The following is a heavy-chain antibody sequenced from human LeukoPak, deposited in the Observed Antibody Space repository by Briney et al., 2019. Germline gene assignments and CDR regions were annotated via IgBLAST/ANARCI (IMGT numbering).Heavy chain of an antibody. Sequence: EASVKVSCKVSGYTLTELSMHWVGQAPGKGLDWMGGFDPEDGETIYAQKFQGRVTMTEDTSTDTAYMELSSLRSEDTAVYYCATHYDSSGYYYYWGQGTLVTVSS. D-gene: IGHD3-22*01. J-gene: IGHJ4*02. V-gene: IGHV1-24*01. CDR3: ATHYDSSGYYYY. CDR1: GYTLTELS. CDR2: FDPEDGET.